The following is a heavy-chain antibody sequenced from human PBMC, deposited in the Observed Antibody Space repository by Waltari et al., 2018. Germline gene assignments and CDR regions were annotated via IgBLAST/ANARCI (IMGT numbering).Heavy chain of an antibody. J-gene: IGHJ6*02. CDR2: IYSSGST. D-gene: IGHD6-13*01. Sequence: QVQLQESGPGLVKPSETLSLTCTLSGGSINNSYWTWIRPPAGKGLEWIGRIYSSGSTTTYNPSLKSRVSMSLDASKNQFFLRLTSVTAADTAVYFCARVRAIAAGTASYYYALDVWGQGTTVTVSS. V-gene: IGHV4-4*07. CDR3: ARVRAIAAGTASYYYALDV. CDR1: GGSINNSY.